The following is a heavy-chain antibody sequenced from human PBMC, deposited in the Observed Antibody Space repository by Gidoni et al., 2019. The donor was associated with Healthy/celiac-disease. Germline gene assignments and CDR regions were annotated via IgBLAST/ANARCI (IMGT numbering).Heavy chain of an antibody. CDR2: INHSGST. V-gene: IGHV4-34*01. D-gene: IGHD3-9*01. J-gene: IGHJ6*03. CDR3: ARGSLGSLRGIPFDWLHMDV. CDR1: GGSFSGSY. Sequence: QVQLQQWGAGLLKPSETLSLTCAVYGGSFSGSYWRWIRQPPGKGLEWIGEINHSGSTNYNPSLKSRVTISVDTSKNQFSLKLSSVTAADTAVYYCARGSLGSLRGIPFDWLHMDVWGKGTTVTVSS.